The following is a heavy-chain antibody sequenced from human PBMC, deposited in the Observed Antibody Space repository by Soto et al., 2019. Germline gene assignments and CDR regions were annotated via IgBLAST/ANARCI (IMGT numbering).Heavy chain of an antibody. Sequence: EVQLLDSGGGLVQPGGSLRLSCAASGFTFSNYAMSWVHQAPGKGLDWVSTISSSGSNTYYADSVKGRFSISRDNSKNTVYLEMKNLRAEDTAVYYCAKERLARGVDYWGQGTLVTVSS. J-gene: IGHJ4*02. CDR3: AKERLARGVDY. CDR1: GFTFSNYA. D-gene: IGHD3-10*01. CDR2: ISSSGSNT. V-gene: IGHV3-23*01.